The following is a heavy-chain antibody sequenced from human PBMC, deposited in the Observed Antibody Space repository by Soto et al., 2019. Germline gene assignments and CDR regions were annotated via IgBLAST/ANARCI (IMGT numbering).Heavy chain of an antibody. CDR1: GFTFSSYA. D-gene: IGHD3-22*01. V-gene: IGHV3-23*01. J-gene: IGHJ4*02. CDR3: AKAMYYYNSSGYYPFDY. Sequence: GGSLRLSCAASGFTFSSYAMSWVRQAPGKGLEWVSSISGSGTSTYYADSVKGRFTISRDNSKKTLYLQMNSLRAEDTAVYYCAKAMYYYNSSGYYPFDYWSQGTLVTVS. CDR2: ISGSGTST.